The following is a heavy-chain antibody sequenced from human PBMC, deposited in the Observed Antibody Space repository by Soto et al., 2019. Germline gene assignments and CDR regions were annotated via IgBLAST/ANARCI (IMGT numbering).Heavy chain of an antibody. Sequence: PGGSLRLSCAASGFIFSSYWMTWVRQAPGKGLEWVANIKQDGSEKYYVDSVKGRFTISRDNAKNSLYLQLNILRAEDTAVYYCARHYGDYDYYFDYWGQGTLVTVSS. J-gene: IGHJ4*02. CDR2: IKQDGSEK. D-gene: IGHD4-17*01. CDR1: GFIFSSYW. CDR3: ARHYGDYDYYFDY. V-gene: IGHV3-7*01.